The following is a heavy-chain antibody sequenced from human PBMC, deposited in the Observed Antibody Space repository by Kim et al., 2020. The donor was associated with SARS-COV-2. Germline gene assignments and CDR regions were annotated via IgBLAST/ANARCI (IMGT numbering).Heavy chain of an antibody. J-gene: IGHJ3*02. D-gene: IGHD2-15*01. Sequence: VKGRFTISRDNSKNTLYLQMNSLRAEDTAVYYCAIDIVVVVAATNAFDIWGQGTMVTVSS. CDR3: AIDIVVVVAATNAFDI. V-gene: IGHV3-23*01.